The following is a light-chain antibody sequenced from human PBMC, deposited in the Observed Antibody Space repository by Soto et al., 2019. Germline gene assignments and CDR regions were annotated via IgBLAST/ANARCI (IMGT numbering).Light chain of an antibody. CDR3: SSYTSSSTL. J-gene: IGLJ1*01. CDR2: EVS. Sequence: QSVLTQPASVSGPPGQSITISCTGSSSDVGSYNYVSWYRQHPGKAPKLIIYEVSDRPSGISSRFSGSKSGNTASLTISGLQTEDEADYYCSSYTSSSTLFGTGTKVTV. CDR1: SSDVGSYNY. V-gene: IGLV2-14*01.